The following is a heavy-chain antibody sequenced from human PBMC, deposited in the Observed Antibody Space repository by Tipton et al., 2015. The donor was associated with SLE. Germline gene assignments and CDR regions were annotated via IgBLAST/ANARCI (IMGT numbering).Heavy chain of an antibody. CDR2: IYHSGST. J-gene: IGHJ4*02. V-gene: IGHV4-38-2*02. CDR3: AREAAGFDY. CDR1: GYSISSGFY. D-gene: IGHD6-13*01. Sequence: TLSLTCTVSGYSISSGFYWGWIRQPPGKGLEWIGNIYHSGSTFYNPSLKSRVTISVDTSKNQFSLKLSSVTAADTAVYYCAREAAGFDYWSQGTLVTVSS.